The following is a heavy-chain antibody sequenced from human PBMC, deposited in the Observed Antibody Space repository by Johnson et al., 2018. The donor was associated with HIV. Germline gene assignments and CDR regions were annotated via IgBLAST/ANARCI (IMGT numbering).Heavy chain of an antibody. CDR2: IYSGGST. D-gene: IGHD3-3*01. V-gene: IGHV3-53*01. CDR3: ARGPILEWLSGDGFDM. CDR1: GFTVSSNY. Sequence: VQLVESGGGLIQPGGSLRLSCAASGFTVSSNYMSWVRQAPGKGLEWVSVIYSGGSTYYADSVKGRFTISRDNSKNTLYLQMNSLRAEDTAVYYCARGPILEWLSGDGFDMWGQGTMVTVYS. J-gene: IGHJ3*02.